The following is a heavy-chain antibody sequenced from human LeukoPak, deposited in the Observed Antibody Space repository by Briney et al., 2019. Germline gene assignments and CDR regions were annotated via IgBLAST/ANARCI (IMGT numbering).Heavy chain of an antibody. D-gene: IGHD3-9*01. CDR1: GFTFSSYA. J-gene: IGHJ4*02. Sequence: GGSLRLSCAASGFTFSSYAMHWVRQAPGKGLEWVAVISYDGSNKYYADSVKGRFTISRDNSKNTLYLQMNSLRAEDTAVYYCARGILTGYYPDWGQGTLVTVSS. CDR3: ARGILTGYYPD. CDR2: ISYDGSNK. V-gene: IGHV3-30*04.